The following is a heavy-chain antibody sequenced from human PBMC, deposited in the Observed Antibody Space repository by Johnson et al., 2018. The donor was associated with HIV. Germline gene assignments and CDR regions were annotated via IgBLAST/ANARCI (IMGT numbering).Heavy chain of an antibody. J-gene: IGHJ3*02. CDR2: IKQDGGEQ. V-gene: IGHV3-7*05. Sequence: QLVESGGGLIQPGGSLRLSCATSGFTFSSYWMSWVRQAPGKGLDWVANIKQDGGEQYYVDSVKGRFTITRDNAKNSLYLQMNSLRAEDTAVYYCAKVAVATAAGGVALDIWGPGTMVTVSS. CDR1: GFTFSSYW. CDR3: AKVAVATAAGGVALDI. D-gene: IGHD6-13*01.